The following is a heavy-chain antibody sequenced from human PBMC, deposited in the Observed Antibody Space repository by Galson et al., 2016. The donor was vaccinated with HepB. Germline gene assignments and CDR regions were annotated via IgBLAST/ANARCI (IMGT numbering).Heavy chain of an antibody. Sequence: SLRLSCAASGLPLRDATMSWVRQAPGKGLEWVGRIKRDIEGATSDHAAPVKGRFTISRDDSKNTLYLQMNSLKTDDTAVYYCTTQTTGTVKDYWGQGTLVTVSS. CDR2: IKRDIEGATS. CDR1: GLPLRDAT. J-gene: IGHJ4*02. V-gene: IGHV3-15*01. D-gene: IGHD4-17*01. CDR3: TTQTTGTVKDY.